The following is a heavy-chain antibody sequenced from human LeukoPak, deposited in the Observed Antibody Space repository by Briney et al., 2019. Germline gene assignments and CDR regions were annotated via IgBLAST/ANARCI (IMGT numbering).Heavy chain of an antibody. CDR3: ARVVAPYYYDSSGSLFDY. Sequence: QSGGSLRLSCAASGFIFSSYGINWVRQAPGKGLEWVSGISGSGGSTYYADSVKGRFIISRDNSKNTLYLQMNSLRAEDTAVYYCARVVAPYYYDSSGSLFDYWGQGTLVTVSS. CDR2: ISGSGGST. D-gene: IGHD3-22*01. CDR1: GFIFSSYG. V-gene: IGHV3-23*01. J-gene: IGHJ4*02.